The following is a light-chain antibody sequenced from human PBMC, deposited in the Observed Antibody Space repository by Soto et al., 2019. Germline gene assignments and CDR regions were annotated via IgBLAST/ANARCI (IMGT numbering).Light chain of an antibody. J-gene: IGLJ3*02. CDR3: SSYTSSSTLGV. V-gene: IGLV2-14*03. CDR2: DVS. Sequence: QSALTQPASVSGSPGQSITISCTGTSSDVGGYNYVSWYQHHPGNAPKLMIYDVSNRPSGVSNRFSGSKSGNTASLTISGLQAGDEADYYCSSYTSSSTLGVFGGGTKLTVL. CDR1: SSDVGGYNY.